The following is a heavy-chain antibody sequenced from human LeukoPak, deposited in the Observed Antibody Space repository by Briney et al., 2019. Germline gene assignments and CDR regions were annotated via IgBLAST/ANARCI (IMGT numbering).Heavy chain of an antibody. V-gene: IGHV4-39*07. CDR3: ARALGLGFGELKEAFDY. CDR2: IYYSGST. Sequence: SETLSLTCTVSGGSISSSSYYWGWIRQPPGKGLEWIGSIYYSGSTYYNPSLKSRVTISVDTSKNQFSLKLSSVTAADTAVYYCARALGLGFGELKEAFDYWGQGTLVTVSS. J-gene: IGHJ4*02. D-gene: IGHD3-10*01. CDR1: GGSISSSSYY.